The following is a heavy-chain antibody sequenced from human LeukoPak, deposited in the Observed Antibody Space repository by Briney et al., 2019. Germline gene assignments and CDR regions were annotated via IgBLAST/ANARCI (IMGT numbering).Heavy chain of an antibody. Sequence: GGSLRLSCAASGFTFSSYAMSWVRQAPGKGLEWVSAISGNGGSTYYADSVKGRFTISRDNSKNTLYLQMNSLRAEDTAVYYCAKGGHIYGDYDYWGQGTLVTVSS. V-gene: IGHV3-23*01. J-gene: IGHJ4*02. CDR1: GFTFSSYA. CDR2: ISGNGGST. CDR3: AKGGHIYGDYDY. D-gene: IGHD4-17*01.